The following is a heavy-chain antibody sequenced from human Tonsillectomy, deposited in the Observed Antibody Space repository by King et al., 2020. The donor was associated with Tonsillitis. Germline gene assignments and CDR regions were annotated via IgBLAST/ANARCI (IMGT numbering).Heavy chain of an antibody. D-gene: IGHD2-2*01. CDR1: GFTVSSNY. CDR3: ASDCSSTSCSNDAFDI. V-gene: IGHV3-53*01. CDR2: IYSGGST. Sequence: VQLVQSGGGLIQPGGSLRLSCAASGFTVSSNYMSWVRQAPGKGLEWVSVIYSGGSTYYADSVKGRFTISRDNSKNTLYLQMNSLRAEDTAVYYCASDCSSTSCSNDAFDIWRQGTMVTVSS. J-gene: IGHJ3*02.